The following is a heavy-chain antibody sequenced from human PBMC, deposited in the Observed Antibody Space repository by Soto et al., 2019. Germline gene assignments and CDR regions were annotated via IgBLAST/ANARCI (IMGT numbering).Heavy chain of an antibody. CDR2: IYYSGST. CDR1: GSSISSSSYY. V-gene: IGHV4-39*01. D-gene: IGHD3-9*01. CDR3: ARSGYYNILTGYYPQVGY. Sequence: SETLSLTCTVSGSSISSSSYYWGWIRQPPGKGLEWTGSIYYSGSTYYNPSLKSRVTISVDTSKNQFSLKLSSVTAADTAVYFCARSGYYNILTGYYPQVGYWGLGTLVTVSS. J-gene: IGHJ4*02.